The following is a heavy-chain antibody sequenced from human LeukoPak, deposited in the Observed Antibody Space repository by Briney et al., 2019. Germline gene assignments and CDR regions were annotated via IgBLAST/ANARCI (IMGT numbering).Heavy chain of an antibody. J-gene: IGHJ4*02. CDR2: IYYSGST. V-gene: IGHV4-59*11. CDR3: ARGGDGYNSYYFDY. Sequence: SETLSLTCTVSGGSISSHYWSWIRQPPGKGLEWIGYIYYSGSTNYNPSLKSRVTISVDTSKNQFSLKLSSVTAADMAVYYCARGGDGYNSYYFDYWGQGTLVTVSS. D-gene: IGHD5-24*01. CDR1: GGSISSHY.